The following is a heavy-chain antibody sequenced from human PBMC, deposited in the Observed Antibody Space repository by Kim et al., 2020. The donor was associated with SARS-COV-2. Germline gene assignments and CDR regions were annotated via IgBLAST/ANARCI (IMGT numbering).Heavy chain of an antibody. V-gene: IGHV1-2*02. D-gene: IGHD5-18*01. J-gene: IGHJ5*02. CDR1: GYTFTGYY. CDR3: ARKLGYSREVNWFDP. CDR2: MNPNSGGT. Sequence: ASVKVSCKASGYTFTGYYMHWVRQAPGQGLEWMGWMNPNSGGTNYAQKFQGRVTMTRDTSISTAYMELSRLRSDDTAVYYCARKLGYSREVNWFDPWGQGTLVTVSS.